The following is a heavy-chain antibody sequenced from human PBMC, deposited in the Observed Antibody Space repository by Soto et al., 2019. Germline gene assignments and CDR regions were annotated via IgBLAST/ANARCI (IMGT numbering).Heavy chain of an antibody. J-gene: IGHJ5*02. D-gene: IGHD6-19*01. Sequence: PGGSLRLSCAASGFTFSSYGMHWVRQAPGKGLEWVAVIWYDGSNKYYADSVKGRFTISRDNSKNTLYLQMNSLRAEDTAVYYCARAGIAVAGTGWFDPWGQGTLVTVSS. CDR1: GFTFSSYG. CDR3: ARAGIAVAGTGWFDP. V-gene: IGHV3-33*01. CDR2: IWYDGSNK.